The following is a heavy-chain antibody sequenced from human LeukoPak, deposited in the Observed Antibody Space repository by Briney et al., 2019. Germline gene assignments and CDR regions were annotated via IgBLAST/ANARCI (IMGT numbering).Heavy chain of an antibody. CDR1: GGTFSSYA. V-gene: IGHV1-69*04. CDR2: IIPILGIA. J-gene: IGHJ4*02. D-gene: IGHD2-21*02. Sequence: GASVKVSCKASGGTFSSYAISWVRQAPGQGLEWMGRIIPILGIANYAQKFQGRVTITADKSTSTAYMELSSLRSEDTAVYYCARAGICGGGDCYLFDYWGQGTLVTVSS. CDR3: ARAGICGGGDCYLFDY.